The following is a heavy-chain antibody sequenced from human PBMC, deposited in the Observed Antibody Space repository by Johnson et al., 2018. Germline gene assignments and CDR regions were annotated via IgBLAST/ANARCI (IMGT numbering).Heavy chain of an antibody. CDR3: VRGGSRDGDGFDI. D-gene: IGHD2-21*02. CDR1: GGSFSDYW. Sequence: QVQLQESGPGLVKPSETLSLTCTVSGGSFSDYWWSWIRQPPGKGLEWIAYFYYTGNTNSNPSLKSRVSVSADTSKRQLSLRRPSVDAADTALYYCVRGGSRDGDGFDIWGQGTMVTVSS. CDR2: FYYTGNT. V-gene: IGHV4-59*01. J-gene: IGHJ3*02.